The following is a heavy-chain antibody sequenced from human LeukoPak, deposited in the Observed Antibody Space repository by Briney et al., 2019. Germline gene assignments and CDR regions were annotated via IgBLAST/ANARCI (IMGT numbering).Heavy chain of an antibody. D-gene: IGHD5-24*01. CDR1: GFSFDDYA. V-gene: IGHV3-43*02. CDR3: AKDIRGDGYNSRFDY. CDR2: ISGDGGST. J-gene: IGHJ4*02. Sequence: GGSLRLCCAASGFSFDDYAMHWGRQARGRGVEWGSLISGDGGSTYCADSVKGRFPISRDNSKTSLYLQMNSLRTEDTALYYCAKDIRGDGYNSRFDYWGQGTLVTVSP.